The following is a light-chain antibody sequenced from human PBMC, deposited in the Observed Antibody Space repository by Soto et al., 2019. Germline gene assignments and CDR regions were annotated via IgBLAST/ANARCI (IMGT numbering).Light chain of an antibody. CDR1: QSISSW. Sequence: DIQMTQSPSTLSASVGDRVTITCRASQSISSWLAWYQQKPGKAPKLLIYDASSLESGVPSRFSGSGAGTEFTLTISSLQPEDFATYYCQQYNSYPWTFGQGTEVEIK. CDR3: QQYNSYPWT. J-gene: IGKJ1*01. V-gene: IGKV1-5*01. CDR2: DAS.